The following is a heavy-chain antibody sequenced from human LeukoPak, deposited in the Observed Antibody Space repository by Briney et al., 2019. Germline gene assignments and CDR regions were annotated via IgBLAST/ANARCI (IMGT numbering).Heavy chain of an antibody. J-gene: IGHJ4*02. CDR1: GGSISSSTYY. D-gene: IGHD5-18*01. V-gene: IGHV4-39*07. CDR2: IFYSGRT. Sequence: SETLSLTCTVSGGSISSSTYYWGWIRQPPGKGLEWIGSIFYSGRTYYNPSLKSRVTMSVDTSKNQFSLRLSSVNAADTAVYYCARGGYSYGPFDYWGQGTLVTVSS. CDR3: ARGGYSYGPFDY.